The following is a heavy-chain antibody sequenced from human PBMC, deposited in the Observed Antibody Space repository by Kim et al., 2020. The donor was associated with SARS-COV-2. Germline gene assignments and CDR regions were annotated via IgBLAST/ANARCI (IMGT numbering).Heavy chain of an antibody. CDR1: GWSFSGYY. Sequence: SETLSLTCAVYGWSFSGYYWSWIRQPPGKGLEWIGEINHSGSTNYNPSLKSRVTISVDTSKNQFSLKLSSVTAADTAVYYCASGWPRGPRGRTVFRGVKGAGANWFDPWGQGTLVTVSS. CDR3: ASGWPRGPRGRTVFRGVKGAGANWFDP. V-gene: IGHV4-34*01. D-gene: IGHD3-10*01. CDR2: INHSGST. J-gene: IGHJ5*02.